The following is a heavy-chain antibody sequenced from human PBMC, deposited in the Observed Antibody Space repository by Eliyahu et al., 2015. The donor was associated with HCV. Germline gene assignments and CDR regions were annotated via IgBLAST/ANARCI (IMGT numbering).Heavy chain of an antibody. J-gene: IGHJ4*02. CDR2: IIHSGST. D-gene: IGHD1-26*01. V-gene: IGHV4-34*12. CDR3: ARSTRSADRRFDS. Sequence: YWTWIRQPPEKGLEWIGEIIHSGSTNYNQSLKSRVTISVDTSKNQFSLKLTSVTAADTGVYYCARSTRSADRRFDSWGQGILVTVSS. CDR1: Y.